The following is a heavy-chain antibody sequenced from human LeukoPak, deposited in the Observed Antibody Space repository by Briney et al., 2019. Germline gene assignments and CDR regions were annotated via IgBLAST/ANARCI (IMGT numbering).Heavy chain of an antibody. Sequence: PGGSLRLSCAASGFTFSSYSMNWVRQAPGKGLEWVSSISSSSSYIYYADSVKGRFTISRDNAKNSLYLQMNSLRAEDTAVYYCARDPIQLSPNPHFDYWGQGTLVTVSS. J-gene: IGHJ4*02. D-gene: IGHD5-18*01. CDR1: GFTFSSYS. CDR2: ISSSSSYI. CDR3: ARDPIQLSPNPHFDY. V-gene: IGHV3-21*01.